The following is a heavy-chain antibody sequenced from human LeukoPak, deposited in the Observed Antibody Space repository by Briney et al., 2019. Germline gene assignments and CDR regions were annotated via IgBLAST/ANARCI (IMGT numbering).Heavy chain of an antibody. V-gene: IGHV3-21*01. CDR1: GFTFSSYS. J-gene: IGHJ4*02. CDR2: ISSSSSYI. Sequence: PGGSLRLSCAASGFTFSSYSMNWVRQAPGKGLEWVSSISSSSSYIYYADSVKGRFTISRDNAKNSLYLQMNSLRAEDTAVYYCASLEQWLAETYFDYWGQGTLVTVSS. D-gene: IGHD6-19*01. CDR3: ASLEQWLAETYFDY.